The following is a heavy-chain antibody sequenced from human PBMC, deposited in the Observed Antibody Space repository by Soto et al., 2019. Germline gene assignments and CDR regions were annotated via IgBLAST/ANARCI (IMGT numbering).Heavy chain of an antibody. CDR1: GGSISSSSYY. J-gene: IGHJ4*02. D-gene: IGHD2-15*01. Sequence: QLQLQESGPGLVKPSETLSLTCTVSGGSISSSSYYWGWIRQPPGKGLEWIGSIYYSGSTYYNPSLKSRVTISVDTSKNQFSRKRSSVTAADTAVYYCARSDCSGGSCPFDYWGQGTLVTVSS. CDR3: ARSDCSGGSCPFDY. V-gene: IGHV4-39*01. CDR2: IYYSGST.